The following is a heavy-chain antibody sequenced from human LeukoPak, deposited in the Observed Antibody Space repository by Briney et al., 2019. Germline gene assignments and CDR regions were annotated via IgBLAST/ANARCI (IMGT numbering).Heavy chain of an antibody. CDR2: MYNSGSI. V-gene: IGHV4-39*01. D-gene: IGHD3-22*01. CDR1: GGSISSSTHY. Sequence: SETLSLTCTVSGGSISSSTHYWGRIRQSPGKGLEWIGSMYNSGSISYNPSLRSRVTITVDTSKNQFSLNFNSVTAADTALYFCARNETSGYFDIWGQGTMVTVSS. J-gene: IGHJ3*02. CDR3: ARNETSGYFDI.